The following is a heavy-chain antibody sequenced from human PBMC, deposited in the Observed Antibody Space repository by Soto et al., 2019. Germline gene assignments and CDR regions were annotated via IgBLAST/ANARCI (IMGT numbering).Heavy chain of an antibody. CDR2: IYYSGST. CDR1: GGSISTGGYY. J-gene: IGHJ5*02. D-gene: IGHD1-20*01. Sequence: PSETLSLTCTVSGGSISTGGYYWSWIRQHPGKGLEWIGYIYYSGSTYYNPSLKSRVSISVDTSKSQFSLKLSSVTAADTAVYHCAGRSGYNIDPWGQGTLVTVSS. V-gene: IGHV4-31*03. CDR3: AGRSGYNIDP.